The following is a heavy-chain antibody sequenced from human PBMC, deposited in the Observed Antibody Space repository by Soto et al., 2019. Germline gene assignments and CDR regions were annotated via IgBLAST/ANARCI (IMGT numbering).Heavy chain of an antibody. CDR1: GGSIFSSY. V-gene: IGHV4-59*01. J-gene: IGHJ5*02. D-gene: IGHD2-2*01. CDR3: ATVPAASSWFDP. Sequence: KTSETLSLTCTVSGGSIFSSYWTWIRQPPGKGLEWIGNVYYSGSTNYNPSLKSRITISVDTSKNQFSLNLSSVTAADTAVYYCATVPAASSWFDPWGQGTLVTASS. CDR2: VYYSGST.